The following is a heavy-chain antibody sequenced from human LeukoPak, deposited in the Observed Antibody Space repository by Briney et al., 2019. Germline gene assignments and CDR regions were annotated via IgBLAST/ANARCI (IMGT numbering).Heavy chain of an antibody. CDR3: ARDSGSYPYYYYMDV. Sequence: ASVKVSCKASGYTFTSYYMHWVRQAPGQGLKWMGIINPSGGSTSYAQKFQGRVTMTRDTSTSTVYMELSSLRSEDTAVYYCARDSGSYPYYYYMDVWGKGITVTISS. J-gene: IGHJ6*03. CDR1: GYTFTSYY. CDR2: INPSGGST. V-gene: IGHV1-46*01. D-gene: IGHD3-10*01.